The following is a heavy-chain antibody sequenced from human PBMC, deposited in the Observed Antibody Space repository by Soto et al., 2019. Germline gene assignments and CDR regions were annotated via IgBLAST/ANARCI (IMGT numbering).Heavy chain of an antibody. J-gene: IGHJ6*02. CDR2: ISGYGDST. CDR3: ANSGYCSSTSCYAYYYYGLDV. Sequence: GGSLRLSCAASGLTFSSYAMSWVRQAPGKGLEWVSVISGYGDSTYYADSVKGRFTISRDNSKNTLYLQMNSLRAEDTAVYYCANSGYCSSTSCYAYYYYGLDVWGQGTTVTVSS. CDR1: GLTFSSYA. D-gene: IGHD2-2*01. V-gene: IGHV3-23*01.